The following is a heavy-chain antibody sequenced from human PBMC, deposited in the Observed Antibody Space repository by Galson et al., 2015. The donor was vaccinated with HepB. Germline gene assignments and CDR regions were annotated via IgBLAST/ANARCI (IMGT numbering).Heavy chain of an antibody. J-gene: IGHJ5*02. Sequence: SLRLSCAASGFTFSSYAMSWVRQAPGKGLEWVSAISGSGGSTYYADSVKGRFTISRDNSKNTLYLQMNSLRAEDTAVYYCAKSGWYDNWFDPWGQGTLVTVSS. CDR1: GFTFSSYA. CDR2: ISGSGGST. CDR3: AKSGWYDNWFDP. V-gene: IGHV3-23*01. D-gene: IGHD6-19*01.